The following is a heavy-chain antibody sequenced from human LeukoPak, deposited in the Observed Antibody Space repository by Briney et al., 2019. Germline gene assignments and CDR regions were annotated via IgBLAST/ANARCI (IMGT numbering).Heavy chain of an antibody. CDR2: IGGTGDKT. V-gene: IGHV3-23*01. Sequence: GGSLRLSCAASRFTFSSYAMSWVRQAPGRGLEWVSTIGGTGDKTYYADSVQGRFTISRDNSMDTLYLQMNSLKAEDTAVYYCAKDLVVYHGGSGWHYFDYWGQGTLVTVSS. J-gene: IGHJ4*02. CDR3: AKDLVVYHGGSGWHYFDY. CDR1: RFTFSSYA. D-gene: IGHD6-19*01.